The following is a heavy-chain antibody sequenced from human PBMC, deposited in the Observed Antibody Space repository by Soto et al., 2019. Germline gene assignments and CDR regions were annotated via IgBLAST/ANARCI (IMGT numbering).Heavy chain of an antibody. J-gene: IGHJ4*02. CDR2: ISYDGSNK. CDR1: GFTFSSYG. V-gene: IGHV3-30*18. Sequence: QVQLVESGGGVVQPGRSLRLSCAASGFTFSSYGMHWVRQAPGKGLEWVAVISYDGSNKYYADSVKGRFTISRDNSKNTLYLQMNSLRAEDTAVYYCAKSAPGSVIVATPGDYWGQGTLVTVSS. CDR3: AKSAPGSVIVATPGDY. D-gene: IGHD5-12*01.